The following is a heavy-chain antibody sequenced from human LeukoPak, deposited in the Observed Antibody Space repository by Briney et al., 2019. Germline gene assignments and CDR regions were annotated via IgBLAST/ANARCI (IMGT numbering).Heavy chain of an antibody. CDR3: ATAPYCSSTSCPYRIYYYYMDV. Sequence: ASVKVSCKVSGYTLTELSMHWVRQAPGKGLEWMGGFDPEDGETIYAQKFQGRVTMTEDTSTDTAYMELSSLRSEDTAVYYCATAPYCSSTSCPYRIYYYYMDVWGKGTTVTVSS. V-gene: IGHV1-24*01. CDR2: FDPEDGET. CDR1: GYTLTELS. D-gene: IGHD2-2*01. J-gene: IGHJ6*03.